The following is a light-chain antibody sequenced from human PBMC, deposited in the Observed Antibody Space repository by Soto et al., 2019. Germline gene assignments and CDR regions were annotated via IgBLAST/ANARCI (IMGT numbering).Light chain of an antibody. CDR1: QSVLYSSNNKNY. Sequence: DIVMTQSPDSLAVSLGERATINCKSSQSVLYSSNNKNYLAWYQQKPGQPPKLLIYWASTRESGVPDRFSGSGTGTEFTLTISSLQAEDVAVYYCQQDYRPWTFGQGTKVEIK. J-gene: IGKJ1*01. V-gene: IGKV4-1*01. CDR2: WAS. CDR3: QQDYRPWT.